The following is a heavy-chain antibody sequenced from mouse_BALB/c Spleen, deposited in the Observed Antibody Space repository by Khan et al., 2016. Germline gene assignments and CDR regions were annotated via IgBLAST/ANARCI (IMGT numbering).Heavy chain of an antibody. Sequence: QVQLKESGPGLVQPSQSLSITCTVSGFSLIGYGVHWVRQSPGKGPEWLGVIWSGGSTDYNAAFIYRLSISTDNSKSQDCFKSNMLPADYSAIYYCARDYFYFDYWGQGTTLTVSS. D-gene: IGHD1-1*01. CDR2: IWSGGST. CDR1: GFSLIGYG. CDR3: ARDYFYFDY. J-gene: IGHJ2*01. V-gene: IGHV2-4-1*01.